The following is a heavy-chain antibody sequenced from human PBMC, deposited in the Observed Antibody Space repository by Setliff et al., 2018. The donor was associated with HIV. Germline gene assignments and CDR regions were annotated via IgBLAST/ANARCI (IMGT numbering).Heavy chain of an antibody. CDR1: GFSLITSGVG. CDR2: IYWNDDK. V-gene: IGHV2-5*01. D-gene: IGHD3-3*01. CDR3: AHTTSFDFWTPGPMDV. J-gene: IGHJ6*03. Sequence: VSGPTLVNPTPPLSLTCTFSGFSLITSGVGVGWIRQPPGKALEWLALIYWNDDKRYSPSLKSRLTIRKDASKNQVVLTMTKMDPVDTGTYYCAHTTSFDFWTPGPMDVWGKGTTVTVSS.